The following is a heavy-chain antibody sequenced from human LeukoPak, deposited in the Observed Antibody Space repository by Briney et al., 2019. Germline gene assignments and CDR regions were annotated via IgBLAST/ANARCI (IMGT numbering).Heavy chain of an antibody. CDR1: GFSFSSYD. Sequence: GGSLRLSCAASGFSFSSYDMHWVRQSPGKGLEWVSVICTAGDSLYAGSARGRFTISRENAKNSLYLQMNSLRAGDTAVYYCARSVAGSSWFDLWGQGTLVTVSS. V-gene: IGHV3-13*01. J-gene: IGHJ5*02. CDR2: ICTAGDS. D-gene: IGHD6-19*01. CDR3: ARSVAGSSWFDL.